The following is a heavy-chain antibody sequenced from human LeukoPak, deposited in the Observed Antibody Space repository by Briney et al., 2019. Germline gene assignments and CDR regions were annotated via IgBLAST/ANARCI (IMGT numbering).Heavy chain of an antibody. D-gene: IGHD3-10*01. V-gene: IGHV4-59*01. CDR3: ARGIREVIVY. J-gene: IGHJ4*02. CDR2: IYYSGST. Sequence: SETLSLTCTVSGGSISSYYWSWIRQPPGKGLEWIGYIYYSGSTNYNPSLKSRVTISVDTSKNQFSLKLSSVTAADTAVYYCARGIREVIVYWGQGTLVTVSS. CDR1: GGSISSYY.